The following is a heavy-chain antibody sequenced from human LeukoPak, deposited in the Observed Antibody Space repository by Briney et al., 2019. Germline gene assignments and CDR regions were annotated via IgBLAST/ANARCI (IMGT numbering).Heavy chain of an antibody. V-gene: IGHV3-33*01. J-gene: IGHJ6*02. CDR3: ARDTIAAAGLNYYGMDV. D-gene: IGHD6-13*01. Sequence: GGSLRLSCAASGFTFSSYGMHWVRQAPGKGLEWVAVIRYDRSNKYYADSVKGRFTISRDNSKNTLYLQMSSLRAEDTAVYYCARDTIAAAGLNYYGMDVWGQGTTVTVSS. CDR1: GFTFSSYG. CDR2: IRYDRSNK.